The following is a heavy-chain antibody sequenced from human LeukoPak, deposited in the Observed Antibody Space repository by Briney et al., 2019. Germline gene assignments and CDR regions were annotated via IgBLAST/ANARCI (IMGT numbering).Heavy chain of an antibody. Sequence: SETLSLTCNVSGGSISNYYWTWIRQPAGKGLEWIGRIYPSGTTTYNPSLKSRVAMSVDTSRNQFSLKLNSVTAADTAVYYCARVAPIAAAGSSYYYAIDVWGQGTTVTVSS. D-gene: IGHD6-25*01. CDR1: GGSISNYY. V-gene: IGHV4-4*07. CDR2: IYPSGTT. CDR3: ARVAPIAAAGSSYYYAIDV. J-gene: IGHJ6*02.